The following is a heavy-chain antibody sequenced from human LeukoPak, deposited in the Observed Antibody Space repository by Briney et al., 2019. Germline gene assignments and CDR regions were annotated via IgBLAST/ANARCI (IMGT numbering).Heavy chain of an antibody. V-gene: IGHV3-23*01. Sequence: PGGSLRLSCAGSGFSFDNYAMTWVRQAPGKGLEWVSSITGGSRTTLNSDSFKDRFTISRDDSKATLFLQMSSVRVEDTALYYCGKVSSRITTAGRIDYWGRGVLVTVSS. D-gene: IGHD6-6*01. CDR2: ITGGSRTT. J-gene: IGHJ4*02. CDR3: GKVSSRITTAGRIDY. CDR1: GFSFDNYA.